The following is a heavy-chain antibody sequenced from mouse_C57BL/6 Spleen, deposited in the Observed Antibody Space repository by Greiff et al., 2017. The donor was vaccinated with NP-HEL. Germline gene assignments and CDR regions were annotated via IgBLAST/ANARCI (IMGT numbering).Heavy chain of an antibody. CDR3: ARKGGNWAYWYFDV. J-gene: IGHJ1*03. CDR2: ISSGGSYT. V-gene: IGHV5-6*01. D-gene: IGHD4-1*02. Sequence: EVKLQESGGDLVKPGGSLKLSCAASGFTFSSYGMSWVRQTPDKRLEWVATISSGGSYTYYPDSVKGRFTISRDNAKNTLFLQMTSLRSEDTAMYYCARKGGNWAYWYFDVWGTGTTVTVSS. CDR1: GFTFSSYG.